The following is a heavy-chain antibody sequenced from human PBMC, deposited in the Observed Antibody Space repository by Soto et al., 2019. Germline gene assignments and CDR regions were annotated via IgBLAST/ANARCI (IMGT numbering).Heavy chain of an antibody. D-gene: IGHD6-13*01. Sequence: GGSLRLSCAASGFTFSSYSMNWVRQAPGKGLEWVSSISSSSSYIYYADSVKGRFTISRDNAKNSLYLQMNSLRAEDTAVYYCARDYPVPGSSWYVGGMDVWGQGTTVTVSS. CDR3: ARDYPVPGSSWYVGGMDV. CDR2: ISSSSSYI. J-gene: IGHJ6*02. CDR1: GFTFSSYS. V-gene: IGHV3-21*01.